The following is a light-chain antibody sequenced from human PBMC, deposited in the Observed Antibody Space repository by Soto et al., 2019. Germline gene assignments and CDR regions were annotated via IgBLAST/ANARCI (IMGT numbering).Light chain of an antibody. J-gene: IGKJ1*01. CDR2: GAS. CDR3: QQYGSSGT. Sequence: GEIATLSCVASQSINSRSLAWYQQKPGQAPRLLIYGASNRATGIPDRFSGSGSGTDFTLTISRLEPEDFAVYYCQQYGSSGTFGQGTKVDIK. V-gene: IGKV3-20*01. CDR1: QSINSRS.